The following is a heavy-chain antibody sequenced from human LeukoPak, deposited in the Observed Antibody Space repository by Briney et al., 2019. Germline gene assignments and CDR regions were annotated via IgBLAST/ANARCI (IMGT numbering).Heavy chain of an antibody. CDR2: ISSGSSYI. CDR1: GFIFSAYN. V-gene: IGHV3-21*06. D-gene: IGHD5-12*01. Sequence: GGSLRLSCAASGFIFSAYNMNWVRQAPGKGLEWVSFISSGSSYIYYADSVRGRFTISRDNAKNSLYLQMNSLRAEDMAVYYCARAPGYRSFLDYWGQGTLVTVSS. CDR3: ARAPGYRSFLDY. J-gene: IGHJ4*02.